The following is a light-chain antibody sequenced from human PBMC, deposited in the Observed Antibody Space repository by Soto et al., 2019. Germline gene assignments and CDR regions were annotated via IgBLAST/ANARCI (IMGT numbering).Light chain of an antibody. Sequence: QSVLTQPASVSGSPGQSVTISCTGASSDVGGYDYVSWYQQHPGKAPKLILYEVNNRPSGVSHRFSGSKSGNTASLIISGLQADDEADYYCSSYSTTSTLVFGSGTKLTVL. CDR1: SSDVGGYDY. J-gene: IGLJ1*01. V-gene: IGLV2-14*01. CDR3: SSYSTTSTLV. CDR2: EVN.